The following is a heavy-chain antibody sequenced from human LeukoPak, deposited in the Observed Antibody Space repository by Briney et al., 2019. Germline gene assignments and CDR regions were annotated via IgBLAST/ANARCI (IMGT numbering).Heavy chain of an antibody. CDR3: AKEDPWFGDAFDL. D-gene: IGHD3-10*01. J-gene: IGHJ3*01. CDR1: GFTFNSYA. CDR2: ISGGGVGRT. V-gene: IGHV3-23*01. Sequence: GGSLRLSSEASGFTFNSYAMSWVRQAPGKGLDWVSVISGGGVGRTDYADSVRGRFTISRDDSKNMMYLEMNSLTVEDTAVYFCAKEDPWFGDAFDLWGQGTLVTVSS.